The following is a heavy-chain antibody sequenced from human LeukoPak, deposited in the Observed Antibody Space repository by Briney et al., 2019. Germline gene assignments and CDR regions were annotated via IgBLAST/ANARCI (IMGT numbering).Heavy chain of an antibody. CDR3: ARLIREFGYYYGMDV. Sequence: SETLSLTCTVSGGSISSYYWSWIRQPPGKGLEWIGYIYYSGSTNYNPSLKSRVTISVDTSKKQFSLKLSSVTAADTAVYYCARLIREFGYYYGMDVWGQGTTVTVSS. CDR1: GGSISSYY. CDR2: IYYSGST. V-gene: IGHV4-59*08. D-gene: IGHD3-10*01. J-gene: IGHJ6*02.